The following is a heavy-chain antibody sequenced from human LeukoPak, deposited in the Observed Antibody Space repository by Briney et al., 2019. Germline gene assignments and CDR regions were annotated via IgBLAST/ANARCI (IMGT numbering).Heavy chain of an antibody. Sequence: QSGGSLRLSCATSGFTFSSYSMNWVRQAPGKGLEWVSYISSSSGTIYYADSVKGRFTISRDNSKNTLYLQMNSLRAEDTATYYCARDPNGDYIGAFDMWGQGTMVTVS. CDR2: ISSSSGTI. D-gene: IGHD4-17*01. J-gene: IGHJ3*02. CDR3: ARDPNGDYIGAFDM. CDR1: GFTFSSYS. V-gene: IGHV3-48*01.